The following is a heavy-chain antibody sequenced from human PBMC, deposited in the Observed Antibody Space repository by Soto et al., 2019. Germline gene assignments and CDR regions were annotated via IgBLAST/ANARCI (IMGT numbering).Heavy chain of an antibody. Sequence: SETLSLTCTVSGGSISSGGYYWSWIRQHPGKGLEWIGYIYYSGITYYNPSLKSRVNISVDTSKNQFSLKLSSVTAADTAVYYCARVDLSYFDYWGQGTLVTVSS. CDR1: GGSISSGGYY. CDR3: ARVDLSYFDY. V-gene: IGHV4-31*03. J-gene: IGHJ4*02. CDR2: IYYSGIT.